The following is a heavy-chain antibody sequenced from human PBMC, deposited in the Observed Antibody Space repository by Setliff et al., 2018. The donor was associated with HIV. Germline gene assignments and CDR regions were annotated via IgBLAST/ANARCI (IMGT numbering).Heavy chain of an antibody. CDR3: AREKRSSTWLYSSGGTVDY. Sequence: ASVKVSCKASGYTFSGYYMHWVRQAPGQGLEWMGWINPNNGGTNYEQKFQGRVTMTGDTSISTVYMELSSLRSDDTAVYYCAREKRSSTWLYSSGGTVDYWGLGTLVTVS. D-gene: IGHD6-25*01. CDR2: INPNNGGT. CDR1: GYTFSGYY. J-gene: IGHJ4*02. V-gene: IGHV1-2*02.